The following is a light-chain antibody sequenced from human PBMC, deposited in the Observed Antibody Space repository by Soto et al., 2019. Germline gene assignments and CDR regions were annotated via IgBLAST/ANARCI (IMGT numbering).Light chain of an antibody. Sequence: QSVLTQPASVSGSPGQSITISCTGSSSDFGSYNLVSWYQQHPGKVPKLIIYEATKRPSGVSNRFSGSKSGNTASLTISGLQAEDEADYYCSSYSRTSFYVFGTGTKLTVL. V-gene: IGLV2-14*02. J-gene: IGLJ1*01. CDR1: SSDFGSYNL. CDR2: EAT. CDR3: SSYSRTSFYV.